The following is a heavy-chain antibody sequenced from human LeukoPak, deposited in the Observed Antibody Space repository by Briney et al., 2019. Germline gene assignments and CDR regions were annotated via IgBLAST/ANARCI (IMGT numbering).Heavy chain of an antibody. Sequence: ASVKVSCKASGYTFTSYGITWVRQAPGQGLEWMGWISAYNGNTNYAQKLQGRVTMTTDTSTSTAYMELRSLRSDDTAVYYCARDVRDYYDSSPGAFDIWGQGTMVTVSS. V-gene: IGHV1-18*01. CDR2: ISAYNGNT. CDR1: GYTFTSYG. CDR3: ARDVRDYYDSSPGAFDI. D-gene: IGHD3-22*01. J-gene: IGHJ3*02.